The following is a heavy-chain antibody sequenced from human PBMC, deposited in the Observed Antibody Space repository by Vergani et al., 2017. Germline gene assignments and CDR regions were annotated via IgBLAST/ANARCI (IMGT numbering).Heavy chain of an antibody. CDR2: IYYSGST. J-gene: IGHJ5*02. CDR3: ARGEKRYDFWSGSDNWFDP. Sequence: QVQLQESGPGLVKPSETLSLTCAVSGYSISSGYYWSWIRQPPGKGLEWIGYIYYSGSTNYNPSLKSRVTISVDTSKNQFSLKLSSVTAADTAVYYCARGEKRYDFWSGSDNWFDPWGQGTLVTVSS. CDR1: GYSISSGYY. V-gene: IGHV4-61*01. D-gene: IGHD3-3*01.